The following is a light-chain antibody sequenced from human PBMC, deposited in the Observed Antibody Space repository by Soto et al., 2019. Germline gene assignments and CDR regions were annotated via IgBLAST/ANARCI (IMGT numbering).Light chain of an antibody. J-gene: IGKJ4*01. V-gene: IGKV3-15*01. Sequence: EIVMTQSPATLSVSPGERATLSCRASQSVSSNLAWYQQKPGQAPRLLIYGASTRATGIPARFSGSGSGTEFTLTISSLQSEDFAGYYCQQYNNWPPHTFGGGNKVEIK. CDR3: QQYNNWPPHT. CDR1: QSVSSN. CDR2: GAS.